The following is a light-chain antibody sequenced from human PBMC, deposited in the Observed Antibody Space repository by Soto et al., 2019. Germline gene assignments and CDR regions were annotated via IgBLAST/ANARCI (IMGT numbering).Light chain of an antibody. Sequence: DIQMTQSPSTLSASVGDRVTITCRASQSISSWLAWYQQKPGKAPKLLIYKASSLESGVPSRFSGSGSGTEFTLTISSLQPDDFATYYCQQYNSYPYTFDQGTKLDIK. CDR1: QSISSW. J-gene: IGKJ2*01. CDR3: QQYNSYPYT. CDR2: KAS. V-gene: IGKV1-5*03.